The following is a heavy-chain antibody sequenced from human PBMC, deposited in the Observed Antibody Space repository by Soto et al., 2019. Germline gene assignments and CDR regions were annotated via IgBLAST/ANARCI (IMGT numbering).Heavy chain of an antibody. CDR1: GGSVRNDY. V-gene: IGHV4-4*09. D-gene: IGHD3-22*01. J-gene: IGHJ5*02. Sequence: WETLSLTCRVSGGSVRNDYWTWIRQPPGKGLEWIGYIYKGGSINYNPSLKSRVTISVDTSNNQFSLKLSSVTAADTAVYYCARAYYDRSGYAVDPWGQGTLVTVS. CDR3: ARAYYDRSGYAVDP. CDR2: IYKGGSI.